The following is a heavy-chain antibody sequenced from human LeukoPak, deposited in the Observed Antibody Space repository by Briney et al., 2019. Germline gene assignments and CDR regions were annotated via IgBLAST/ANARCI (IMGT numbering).Heavy chain of an antibody. CDR2: IYTSETT. Sequence: SETLSLTGTVSGGSISSYYWSWIRQPAGKGLEWIGRIYTSETTNYNPSLKSRVTMSVDTSKNQFSLKLSSVTAADTAVYYCARALLPYYDILTGYYKHPIDAFDIWGQGTMVTVSS. D-gene: IGHD3-9*01. CDR3: ARALLPYYDILTGYYKHPIDAFDI. J-gene: IGHJ3*02. V-gene: IGHV4-4*07. CDR1: GGSISSYY.